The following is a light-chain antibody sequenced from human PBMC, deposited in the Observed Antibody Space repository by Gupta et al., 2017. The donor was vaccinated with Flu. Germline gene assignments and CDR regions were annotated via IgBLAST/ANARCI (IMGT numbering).Light chain of an antibody. V-gene: IGKV3-11*01. Sequence: EIVLTQSPVTLSMSPGERATLSCRASQSVSNSLAWYQQKPGQAPRLLIYDISPRANGVSDRFSGSGYGTDFTLTSSRREPDDFAVYYGQQRSTLTTFGQGTKVEMK. CDR1: QSVSNS. CDR2: DIS. CDR3: QQRSTLTT. J-gene: IGKJ1*01.